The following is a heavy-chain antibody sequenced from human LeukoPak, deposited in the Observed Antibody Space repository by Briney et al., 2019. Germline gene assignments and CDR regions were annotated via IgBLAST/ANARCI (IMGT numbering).Heavy chain of an antibody. CDR2: INHSGST. Sequence: SETLSLTCAVYGGSFRGYYWSWIRQPPEKGLEWIGEINHSGSTNYNPSLKSRVTISVDTSKNQFSLKLSSVTAADTAVYYCARFGRTAAAVDYWGQGTLVTVSS. V-gene: IGHV4-34*01. CDR3: ARFGRTAAAVDY. D-gene: IGHD6-13*01. J-gene: IGHJ4*02. CDR1: GGSFRGYY.